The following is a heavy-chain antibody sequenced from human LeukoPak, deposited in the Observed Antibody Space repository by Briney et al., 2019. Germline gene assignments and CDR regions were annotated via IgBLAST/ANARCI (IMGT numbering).Heavy chain of an antibody. CDR1: GASMSKAF. CDR3: ARAPAGCGGTCAFDY. CDR2: IYTSGTT. V-gene: IGHV4-4*07. J-gene: IGHJ4*02. D-gene: IGHD2-15*01. Sequence: SETLSLTCTVSGASMSKAFWSWIRQPAGKGLEGIGRIYTSGTTNYNPSLKSRVTLSVDTSNNQFSLKLTSVTVADTALYYCARAPAGCGGTCAFDYWGQGTLVTVSS.